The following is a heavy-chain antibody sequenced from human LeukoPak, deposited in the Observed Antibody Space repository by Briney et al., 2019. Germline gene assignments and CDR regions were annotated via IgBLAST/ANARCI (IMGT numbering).Heavy chain of an antibody. D-gene: IGHD3-22*01. CDR2: IYHSGST. Sequence: PSETPSLTCTVSGYFISRGYSWGWIRQPPGKGLEWIGNIYHSGSTNYSPSLKSRVTISVDTSKNQFSLKLSSVTAADTAVYFCAREDYYNGGGYYLDYWGQGTLVTVSS. CDR3: AREDYYNGGGYYLDY. CDR1: GYFISRGYS. V-gene: IGHV4-38-2*02. J-gene: IGHJ4*02.